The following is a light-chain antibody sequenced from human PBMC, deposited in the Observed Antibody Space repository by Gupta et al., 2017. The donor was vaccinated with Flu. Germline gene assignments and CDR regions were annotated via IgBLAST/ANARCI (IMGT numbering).Light chain of an antibody. CDR3: QSYDSSLSGYWV. V-gene: IGLV1-40*01. J-gene: IGLJ3*02. Sequence: QSVLTPPPLVSGVPGQWVTISCTGSPSNIGVGYDVHWYQQLPGTAPKLLIFGNNNRPSGVPDRFSGSKSGTSAALAITGLQADDEADYYCQSYDSSLSGYWVFGGGTKLTVL. CDR1: PSNIGVGYD. CDR2: GNN.